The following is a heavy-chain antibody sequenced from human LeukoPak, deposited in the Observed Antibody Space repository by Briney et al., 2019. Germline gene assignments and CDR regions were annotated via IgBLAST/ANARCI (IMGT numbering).Heavy chain of an antibody. V-gene: IGHV1-2*02. J-gene: IGHJ4*02. D-gene: IGHD6-13*01. Sequence: ASVKVSCKASGYTFTGYYMHWVRQAPGQGLEWMGWINPNSGGTNYAQKFQGRVTMTRDTSISTAYMELSRLRSDDTAVYYCARSIGGGAAGYFDYWGQGTLVTVSS. CDR3: ARSIGGGAAGYFDY. CDR2: INPNSGGT. CDR1: GYTFTGYY.